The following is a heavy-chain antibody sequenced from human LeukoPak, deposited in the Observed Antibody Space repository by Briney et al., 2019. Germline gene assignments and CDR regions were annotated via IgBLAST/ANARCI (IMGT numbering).Heavy chain of an antibody. D-gene: IGHD2-15*01. V-gene: IGHV4-59*01. J-gene: IGHJ4*02. CDR2: IYYNENT. CDR1: GGSLSSYY. Sequence: SETLSLTCTVSGGSLSSYYWSWIRQPPGKGPEWIAYIYYNENTNYNPSLKSRVTISVDTSKTQFSLKLSSVTAADTAVYYCATHPPKLCTGGSCSDYWGQGTLVTVSS. CDR3: ATHPPKLCTGGSCSDY.